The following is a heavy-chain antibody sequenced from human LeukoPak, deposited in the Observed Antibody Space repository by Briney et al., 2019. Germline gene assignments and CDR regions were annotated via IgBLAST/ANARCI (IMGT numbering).Heavy chain of an antibody. Sequence: GGSLRLSCAASGFTFSSYAMSWVRQAPGKGLEWVSAISGSGGSTYYADSVKGRITISRDNSKNTLYLQMNSLRAEDTAVYYCAKPAYYDFWSGAGDAFDIWGQGTMVTVSS. CDR3: AKPAYYDFWSGAGDAFDI. V-gene: IGHV3-23*01. CDR1: GFTFSSYA. D-gene: IGHD3-3*01. CDR2: ISGSGGST. J-gene: IGHJ3*02.